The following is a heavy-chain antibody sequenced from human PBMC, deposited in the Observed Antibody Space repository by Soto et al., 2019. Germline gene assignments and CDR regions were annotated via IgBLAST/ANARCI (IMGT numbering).Heavy chain of an antibody. J-gene: IGHJ4*02. CDR2: IKQDGGER. CDR1: GFTLSSYW. Sequence: PGGSLRLSCAASGFTLSSYWMNWVRQAPGKGLEWVANIKQDGGERYYVDSVKGRFTISRDNAKNSLYLQMNSLGAEDTAVYYCARSGPGLVAVVAAVFDDWGQGTQVTVSS. D-gene: IGHD2-15*01. V-gene: IGHV3-7*01. CDR3: ARSGPGLVAVVAAVFDD.